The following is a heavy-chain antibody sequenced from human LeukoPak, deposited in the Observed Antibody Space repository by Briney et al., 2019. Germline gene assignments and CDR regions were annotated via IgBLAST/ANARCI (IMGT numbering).Heavy chain of an antibody. CDR1: GFTVSSNY. CDR3: ARDLDSYGSD. V-gene: IGHV3-53*01. D-gene: IGHD5-18*01. CDR2: IYSGGDT. Sequence: GGSLRLSCAASGFTVSSNYMSWVRQAPGKGLEWVSVIYSGGDTSYADSVKGRFTISRDNSKNTLYLQMNSLRAEDTAVYYCARDLDSYGSDWGQGTMVIVSS. J-gene: IGHJ3*01.